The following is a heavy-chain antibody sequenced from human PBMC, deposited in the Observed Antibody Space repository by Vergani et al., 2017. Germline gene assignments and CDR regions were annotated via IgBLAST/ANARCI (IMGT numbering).Heavy chain of an antibody. CDR2: ISPKTGDT. V-gene: IGHV1-2*02. CDR3: APSWNFGRGDWFDS. J-gene: IGHJ5*01. CDR1: ESTFSDYN. Sequence: QVQLMQSGPVMKKPGGSMKVSCQASESTFSDYNIHWVRQAPGQGLQWMGWISPKTGDTDYLQRFQDRVTMTRAASTKPVYLKMTRLTSDDTAIYDCAPSWNFGRGDWFDSWGPGTPVTVSS. D-gene: IGHD3-10*01.